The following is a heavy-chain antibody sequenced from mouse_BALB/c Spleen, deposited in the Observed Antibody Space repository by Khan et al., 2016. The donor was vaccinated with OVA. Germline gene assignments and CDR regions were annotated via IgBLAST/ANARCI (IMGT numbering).Heavy chain of an antibody. CDR3: ARGGSAGPAWFAY. V-gene: IGHV3-6*02. CDR2: IRYDGNS. J-gene: IGHJ3*01. D-gene: IGHD3-1*01. Sequence: EVQLLESGPGLVKPSQSLSLTCSVTGYSITSGYFWNWIRQFPGNKLEWMGYIRYDGNSNYNPSLKNRISITRDTSKTQFFLKLNSVTPEDTATYYCARGGSAGPAWFAYWGQGTLVTVSA. CDR1: GYSITSGYF.